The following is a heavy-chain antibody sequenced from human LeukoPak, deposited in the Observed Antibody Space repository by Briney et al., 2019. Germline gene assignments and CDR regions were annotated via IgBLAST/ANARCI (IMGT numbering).Heavy chain of an antibody. Sequence: GGSLRLSCAASGFTFSSFNMNWVRQAPGKGLEWVSSISSSSTYIYYTDSVRGRFTISRDNAKNSLYLQMNSLRAEDTAVYWCARDYIAYDPLDYWGQGTLVTVSS. V-gene: IGHV3-21*01. CDR3: ARDYIAYDPLDY. CDR2: ISSSSTYI. CDR1: GFTFSSFN. J-gene: IGHJ4*02. D-gene: IGHD3-3*01.